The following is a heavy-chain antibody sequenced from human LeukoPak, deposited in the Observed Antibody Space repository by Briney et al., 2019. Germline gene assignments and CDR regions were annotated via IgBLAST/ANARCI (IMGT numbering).Heavy chain of an antibody. CDR1: GFTFSSYG. V-gene: IGHV3-33*01. Sequence: GGSLRLSCAASGFTFSSYGMHWVRQAPGKGLEWVAVIWYDGSSKYYADSVKGRFTISRDNSKNTLYLQMNSLRAEDTAVYYCASIAVADPDYWGQGTLVTVSS. CDR2: IWYDGSSK. CDR3: ASIAVADPDY. J-gene: IGHJ4*02. D-gene: IGHD6-19*01.